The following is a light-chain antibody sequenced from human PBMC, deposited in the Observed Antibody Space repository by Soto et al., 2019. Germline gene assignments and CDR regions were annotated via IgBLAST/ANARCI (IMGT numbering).Light chain of an antibody. V-gene: IGKV3-15*01. CDR2: GAS. CDR1: QSVSSN. J-gene: IGKJ1*01. CDR3: QQYNDWPGT. Sequence: EIVMTQSPATLSVSPGERATLSCRASQSVSSNLAWYQQKPGQAPRLLIFGASTRATGIPARFSGSGSATGFTLTISSLHSEDFAVYYCQQYNDWPGTCSKGTKVEIK.